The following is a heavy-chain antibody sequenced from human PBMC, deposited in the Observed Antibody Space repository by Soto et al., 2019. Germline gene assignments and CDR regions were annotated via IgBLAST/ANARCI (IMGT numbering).Heavy chain of an antibody. CDR3: ARQHPLDSRVWFT. D-gene: IGHD6-19*01. CDR2: IYPRDSDT. V-gene: IGHV5-51*01. Sequence: GESLKISCKVSGDSFTGFWIGWVRQMPGKGLEWLGSIYPRDSDTRYSPSFQGQVTISADKSLSTAYLQWNSLQASDTAIYYFARQHPLDSRVWFTWGQGTLVTVSS. CDR1: GDSFTGFW. J-gene: IGHJ4*02.